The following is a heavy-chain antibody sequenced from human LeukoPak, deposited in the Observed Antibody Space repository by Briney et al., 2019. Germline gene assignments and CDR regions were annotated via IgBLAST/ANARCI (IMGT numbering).Heavy chain of an antibody. V-gene: IGHV3-30*03. CDR2: ISYDGSNK. CDR3: AQTAPAMKYSGYDTLARLDY. D-gene: IGHD5-12*01. J-gene: IGHJ4*02. CDR1: GFTFSSYG. Sequence: GGSLRLSCAASGFTFSSYGMHWVRQAPGKGLEWVAVISYDGSNKYYADSVKGRFTISRDNSKNTLYLQMNSLRAEDTAVYYCAQTAPAMKYSGYDTLARLDYWGQGTLVTVSS.